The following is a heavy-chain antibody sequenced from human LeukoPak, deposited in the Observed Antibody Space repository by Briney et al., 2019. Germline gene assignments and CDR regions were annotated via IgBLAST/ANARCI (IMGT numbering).Heavy chain of an antibody. J-gene: IGHJ3*02. V-gene: IGHV4-4*07. CDR3: ARGGVTYYYDSSGFPAAFDI. Sequence: PSETLSLTCTVSGGSVSSYYWSWIRQHAGKGLEWVGRIYASGSTNYNPSLKSRVTMSVDTSKNQFSLKLSSVTAADTAVYYCARGGVTYYYDSSGFPAAFDIWGQGTMVTVSS. CDR2: IYASGST. D-gene: IGHD3-22*01. CDR1: GGSVSSYY.